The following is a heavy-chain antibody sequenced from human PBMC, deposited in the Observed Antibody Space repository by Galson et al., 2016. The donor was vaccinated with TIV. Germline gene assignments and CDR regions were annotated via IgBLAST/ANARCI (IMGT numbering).Heavy chain of an antibody. CDR3: ARVPHSTYCSTSTCKGYYLDV. CDR2: ISGYSVNT. Sequence: SCKASGYTFNNFGITWVRQAPGQGLEWMGWISGYSVNTNYAQKFQGRVTMTTDTSTSTAYMELRSLGSDDTAVYYCARVPHSTYCSTSTCKGYYLDVWGRGTTVTVSS. J-gene: IGHJ6*03. V-gene: IGHV1-18*01. D-gene: IGHD2-2*01. CDR1: GYTFNNFG.